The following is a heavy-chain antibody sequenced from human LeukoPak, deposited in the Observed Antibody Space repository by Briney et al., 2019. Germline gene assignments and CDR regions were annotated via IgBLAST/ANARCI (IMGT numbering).Heavy chain of an antibody. Sequence: SVKVSCKASGGTFSSYAISWVRQAPGQGLEWMGGIIPIFGTANYAQKFQGRVTITADESTSTAYMELSSLRSEDTAVYYCARDGDGSGIGHGLFDYWGQGTLVTVSS. CDR2: IIPIFGTA. CDR1: GGTFSSYA. D-gene: IGHD3-10*01. CDR3: ARDGDGSGIGHGLFDY. V-gene: IGHV1-69*01. J-gene: IGHJ4*02.